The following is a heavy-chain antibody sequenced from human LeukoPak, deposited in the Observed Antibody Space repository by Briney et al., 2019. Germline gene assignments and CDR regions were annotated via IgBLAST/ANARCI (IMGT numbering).Heavy chain of an antibody. Sequence: GGSLRLSCAASGFTVSSTHMVWVRQAPGKGLEWVSVIYTGGNSYYAGSVQGRFIISRDISKNTLYLQMNSLKTEDTAVYYCTTDFRVIVGATSDLDYWGQGTLVTVSS. CDR3: TTDFRVIVGATSDLDY. CDR2: IYTGGNS. CDR1: GFTVSSTH. V-gene: IGHV3-53*01. D-gene: IGHD1-26*01. J-gene: IGHJ4*02.